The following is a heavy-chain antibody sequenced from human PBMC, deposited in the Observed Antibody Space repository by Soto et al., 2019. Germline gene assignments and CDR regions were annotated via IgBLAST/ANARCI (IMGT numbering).Heavy chain of an antibody. CDR3: ARDRGYDAHDYYYNAMDV. V-gene: IGHV3-23*01. D-gene: IGHD2-15*01. CDR1: GFTFSSYS. J-gene: IGHJ6*02. CDR2: FRTSGDGGTT. Sequence: GGSLRLSCAASGFTFSSYSMSWVRQAPGKGLEWVSGFRTSGDGGTTYYADSVKGRFTISRDNSKNSLYLQMNSLRAEDTAVYYCARDRGYDAHDYYYNAMDVWGQGTMVTVSS.